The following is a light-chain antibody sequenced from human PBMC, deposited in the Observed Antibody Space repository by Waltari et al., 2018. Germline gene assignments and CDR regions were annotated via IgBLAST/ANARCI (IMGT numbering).Light chain of an antibody. V-gene: IGLV2-8*01. J-gene: IGLJ2*01. CDR2: EVY. CDR3: SSYAGRDILV. CDR1: SSDVGGYTY. Sequence: QSALTQPPSASGSPGQSVAISCTGTSSDVGGYTYVSWYQQHPGKAPRLMIYEVYKRPSGVPDRFSGSKSGNTASLTVSGLQAEYEADYYCSSYAGRDILVFGGGTRLTVL.